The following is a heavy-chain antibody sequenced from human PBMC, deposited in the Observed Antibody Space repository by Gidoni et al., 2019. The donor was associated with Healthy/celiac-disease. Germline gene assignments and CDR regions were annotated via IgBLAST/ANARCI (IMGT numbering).Heavy chain of an antibody. J-gene: IGHJ6*02. V-gene: IGHV1-24*01. D-gene: IGHD1-26*01. CDR2: FDPEDGET. CDR3: ATVIKGSYGFYYYYGMDV. Sequence: QVQLVQSGAKVKKPGASVKVSCKVSGYTLTELSMHWVRQAPGKGLEWMGGFDPEDGETIYAQKFQGRVTMTEDTSTDTAYMELSSLRSEDTAVYYCATVIKGSYGFYYYYGMDVWGQGTTVTVSS. CDR1: GYTLTELS.